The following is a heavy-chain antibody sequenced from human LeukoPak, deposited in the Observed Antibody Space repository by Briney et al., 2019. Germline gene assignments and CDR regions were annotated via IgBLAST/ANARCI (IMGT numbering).Heavy chain of an antibody. J-gene: IGHJ4*02. V-gene: IGHV5-51*01. CDR3: AKGGIIVGETSHFDY. CDR2: IYPGDSDT. Sequence: GESLKISCKGSGYSFTSYWIGWVRQMPGKGLEWMGIIYPGDSDTRYRPSFQGQVTMSVDKSISTAYLQWSSLRASDTAVYYCAKGGIIVGETSHFDYWGQGTLVTVSS. D-gene: IGHD1-26*01. CDR1: GYSFTSYW.